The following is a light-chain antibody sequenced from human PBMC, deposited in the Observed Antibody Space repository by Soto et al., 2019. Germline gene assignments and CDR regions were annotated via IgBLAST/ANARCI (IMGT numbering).Light chain of an antibody. CDR1: TSDVGAYNF. Sequence: QSVLTKPRSVSGSPGQSVTISCTGTTSDVGAYNFVSWYQLHPGKAPKLMIYDASKRPSGVPDRFSDSKSGNTASLTISGLQAEDEADYYCCSYVGSFTWVFGGGTKVTVL. CDR2: DAS. V-gene: IGLV2-11*01. CDR3: CSYVGSFTWV. J-gene: IGLJ3*02.